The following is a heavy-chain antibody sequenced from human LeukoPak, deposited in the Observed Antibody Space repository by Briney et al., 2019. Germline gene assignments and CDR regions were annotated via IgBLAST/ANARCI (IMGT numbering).Heavy chain of an antibody. CDR2: IYTSGST. CDR3: AREFNWGSDY. CDR1: GGSISSGSYY. Sequence: SETLSLTCTVSGGSISSGSYYWSWIRQPAGKGLEWIGRIYTSGSTNYSPSLKSRVTISVDTSKNQFSLKLSSVTAADTAVYYCAREFNWGSDYWGQGTLVTVSS. V-gene: IGHV4-61*02. D-gene: IGHD7-27*01. J-gene: IGHJ4*02.